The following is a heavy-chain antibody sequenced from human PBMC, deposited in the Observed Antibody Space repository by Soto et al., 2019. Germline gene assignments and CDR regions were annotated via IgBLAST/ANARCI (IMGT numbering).Heavy chain of an antibody. Sequence: EVQLVESGGGLVKPGGSLRLSCAASGFTVSNTWMSWVRQAPGKGLEWVGRIKSKTDGGTTDYAAPVKGRFTISRDDSKNTLYLQMNSLKTEDTAVYYCTTDGGTVHQWLYFAYWGRGTLVTVSS. D-gene: IGHD6-19*01. CDR1: GFTVSNTW. CDR2: IKSKTDGGTT. J-gene: IGHJ4*02. V-gene: IGHV3-15*01. CDR3: TTDGGTVHQWLYFAY.